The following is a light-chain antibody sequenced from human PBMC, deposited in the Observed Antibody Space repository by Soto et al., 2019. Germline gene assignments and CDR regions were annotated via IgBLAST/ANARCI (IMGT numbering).Light chain of an antibody. CDR2: DAP. CDR3: QQYNDYWT. J-gene: IGKJ1*01. Sequence: AIQLTQSPASLSPSVGDSVTFTWRASQDIAIYLAWYQQKPGKAPKLLIYDAPSLESGVPLRFSGSGSGTEFTLTISSMQPDDFATYYCQQYNDYWTFGQGTKVDIK. CDR1: QDIAIY. V-gene: IGKV1D-13*01.